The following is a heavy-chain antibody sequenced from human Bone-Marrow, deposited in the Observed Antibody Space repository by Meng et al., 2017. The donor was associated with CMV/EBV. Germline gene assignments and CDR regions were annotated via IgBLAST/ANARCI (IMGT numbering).Heavy chain of an antibody. CDR2: IYYSGST. D-gene: IGHD4-17*01. V-gene: IGHV4-39*07. J-gene: IGHJ4*02. CDR3: ARDRGDMTTVLF. Sequence: GSLRLSCTVSGGSISSSSYYWGWIRQPPGKGLEWIGSIYYSGSTYYNPSLKSRVTISVDTSKNQFSLKLSSVTAADTAVYYCARDRGDMTTVLFWGQGPLVTVYS. CDR1: GGSISSSSYY.